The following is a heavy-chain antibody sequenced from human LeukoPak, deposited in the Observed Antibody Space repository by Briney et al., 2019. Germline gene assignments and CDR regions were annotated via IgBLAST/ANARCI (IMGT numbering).Heavy chain of an antibody. CDR3: ARNIVGGLGAFDI. Sequence: SETLSLTCTVSGGSISSYYCSWIRQPPGKGLEWIGYIYYSGSTNYNPSLKSRVTISVDTSKNQFSLKLSSVTAADTAVYYCARNIVGGLGAFDIWGQGTMVTVSS. V-gene: IGHV4-59*01. CDR2: IYYSGST. CDR1: GGSISSYY. J-gene: IGHJ3*02. D-gene: IGHD1-26*01.